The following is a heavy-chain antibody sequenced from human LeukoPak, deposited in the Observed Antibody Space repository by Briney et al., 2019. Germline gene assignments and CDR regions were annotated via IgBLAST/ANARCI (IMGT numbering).Heavy chain of an antibody. CDR3: ATGSVRYSASWYSQEGDY. D-gene: IGHD6-13*01. J-gene: IGHJ4*02. Sequence: PGGSLRLSCAASGFTFSTYAMSWVRQAPGKGLEWVSAISVSAGSTYYADSVKGRFTISRDNSKNTLYLQMNSQRAEDTAVYYCATGSVRYSASWYSQEGDYWGQGTLVTVSS. V-gene: IGHV3-23*01. CDR1: GFTFSTYA. CDR2: ISVSAGST.